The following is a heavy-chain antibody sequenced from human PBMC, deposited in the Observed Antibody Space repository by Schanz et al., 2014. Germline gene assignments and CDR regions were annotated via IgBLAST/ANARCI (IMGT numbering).Heavy chain of an antibody. CDR1: GFTFSSYA. D-gene: IGHD3-10*01. J-gene: IGHJ1*01. V-gene: IGHV3-48*04. CDR3: ASGVHVSSLQKGLQF. CDR2: ISSGSSYA. Sequence: DVQLLESGGGLVQPGGSLRLSCAASGFTFSSYAMSWVRQAPGKGLEWVSDISSGSSYANYADSVKGRFTISRDNAKNSLYLQMNSLRAEDTAVYYCASGVHVSSLQKGLQFWGRGTLVIVSS.